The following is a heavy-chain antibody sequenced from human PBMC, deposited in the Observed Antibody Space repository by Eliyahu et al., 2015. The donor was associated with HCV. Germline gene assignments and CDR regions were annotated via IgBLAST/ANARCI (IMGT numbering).Heavy chain of an antibody. J-gene: IGHJ4*02. CDR3: TRTDYYDTSGHYKGFDY. D-gene: IGHD3-22*01. CDR1: GFTFGDYG. CDR2: IRSKTYGGAA. Sequence: EVQLVDSGGDLVKPGWSLRLSCTGSGFTFGDYGVTWFRQSPGKGLDWVGFIRSKTYGGAADYAASVKGRFIISRDDSKSIAYLQMNSLKTEDTGVYYCTRTDYYDTSGHYKGFDYWGQGTLVTVSS. V-gene: IGHV3-49*05.